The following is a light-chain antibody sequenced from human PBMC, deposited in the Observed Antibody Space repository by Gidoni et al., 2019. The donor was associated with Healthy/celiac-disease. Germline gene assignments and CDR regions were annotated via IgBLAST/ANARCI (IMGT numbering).Light chain of an antibody. J-gene: IGKJ3*01. CDR1: QSISSY. Sequence: DIQMLQSPSSLSASVGDRVTITCRASQSISSYLNWYQQKPGKAPKLLIYAAASLQSGVPSRFSGSGSGTDFTLTISSLQPEDFATYYCQQSYSTPGFTFGPGTKVDIK. V-gene: IGKV1-39*01. CDR3: QQSYSTPGFT. CDR2: AAA.